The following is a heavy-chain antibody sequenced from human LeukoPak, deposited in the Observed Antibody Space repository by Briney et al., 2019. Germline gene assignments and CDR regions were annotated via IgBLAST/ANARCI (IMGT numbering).Heavy chain of an antibody. CDR1: GGSISSGGYY. CDR2: IYHSGST. J-gene: IGHJ4*02. Sequence: SETLSLTCTVSGGSISSGGYYWSWIRQPPGKGLEWIGYIYHSGSTYYNPSLKSRVTISVDRSKNQFSLKLSSVTAADTAVYYCARIVVPAATTLLFGYWGQGTLVTVSS. V-gene: IGHV4-30-2*01. CDR3: ARIVVPAATTLLFGY. D-gene: IGHD2-2*01.